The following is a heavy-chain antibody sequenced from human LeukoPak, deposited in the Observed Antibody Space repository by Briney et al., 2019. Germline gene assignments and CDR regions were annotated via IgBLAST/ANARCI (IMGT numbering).Heavy chain of an antibody. D-gene: IGHD6-19*01. CDR1: GGSISLSYYY. J-gene: IGHJ4*02. V-gene: IGHV4-39*07. CDR3: ARGTLYSGWSYYFDY. CDR2: VYYSGTT. Sequence: SETLSLTCSVSGGSISLSYYYWGWIRQPPGKALEWIGSVYYSGTTSCNPSLKGRVTMSVDMSKNHFSLRLSSVTAADTAMYYCARGTLYSGWSYYFDYWGQGSQVTVSS.